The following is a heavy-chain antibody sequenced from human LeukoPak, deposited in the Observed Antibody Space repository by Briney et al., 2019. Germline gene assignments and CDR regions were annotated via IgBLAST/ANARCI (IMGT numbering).Heavy chain of an antibody. CDR1: GFTFSSYS. V-gene: IGHV3-48*04. CDR3: ARTSVVPAAAFDI. CDR2: ISSSSSTI. Sequence: GGSLRLSCAASGFTFSSYSMNWVRQAPGKGLEGVSYISSSSSTIYYADSVKGRFTIPRDTAKNSLYLQMNSLRAEDTAVYYCARTSVVPAAAFDIWGQGTMVTVSS. J-gene: IGHJ3*02. D-gene: IGHD2-2*01.